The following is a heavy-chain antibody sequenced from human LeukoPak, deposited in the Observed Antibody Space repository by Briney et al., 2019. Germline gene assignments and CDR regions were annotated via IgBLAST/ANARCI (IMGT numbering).Heavy chain of an antibody. D-gene: IGHD2-2*01. CDR1: GNYW. CDR2: INGDGSWT. J-gene: IGHJ4*02. Sequence: GGSLRLSCAASGNYWIHWVRQAPGKGLVWVSHINGDGSWTTYADSVKGRFTISKDNAKNTVYLQMNNLRAEDTAVYYCVSFYEAYWGRGTLVTVSS. V-gene: IGHV3-74*01. CDR3: VSFYEAY.